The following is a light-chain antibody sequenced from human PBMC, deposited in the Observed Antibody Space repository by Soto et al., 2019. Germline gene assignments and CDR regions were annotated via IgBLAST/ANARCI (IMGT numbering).Light chain of an antibody. Sequence: DIVMTQSPLSLPVIPGEPASISCRSSQSLLHSNGYNYLDWYLQKPGQSPQLLIYLGSNRASGVPDRFSGSGSGTDFTLKISRVEAEDFGVYYCMQALQTPYTFGQGTKLEIK. V-gene: IGKV2-28*01. CDR1: QSLLHSNGYNY. CDR2: LGS. CDR3: MQALQTPYT. J-gene: IGKJ2*01.